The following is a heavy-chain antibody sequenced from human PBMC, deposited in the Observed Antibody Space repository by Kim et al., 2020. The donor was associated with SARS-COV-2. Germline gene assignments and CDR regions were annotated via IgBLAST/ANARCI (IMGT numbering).Heavy chain of an antibody. D-gene: IGHD3-10*01. CDR1: GFTFSSYE. Sequence: GGSLRLSCAASGFTFSSYEMNWVRQAPGKGLEWVSYISSSGSTIYYADSVKGRFTISRDNAKNSLYLQMNSLRAEDTAVYYCARFGNLLNAFDIWGQGTMVTVSS. CDR3: ARFGNLLNAFDI. J-gene: IGHJ3*02. CDR2: ISSSGSTI. V-gene: IGHV3-48*03.